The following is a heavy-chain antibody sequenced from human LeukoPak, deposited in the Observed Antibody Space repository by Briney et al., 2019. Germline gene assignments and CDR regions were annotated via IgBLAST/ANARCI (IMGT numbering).Heavy chain of an antibody. Sequence: GSSVKVSCKASGGTFSSYAISWVRQAPGQGLEWMGGIIPIFGTANYAQKFQGRVTITTDESTSTAYVELSSLRSEDTAVYYCATGPVLIDYYYYMDVWGKGTTVTVSS. CDR1: GGTFSSYA. D-gene: IGHD3-10*01. J-gene: IGHJ6*03. V-gene: IGHV1-69*05. CDR3: ATGPVLIDYYYYMDV. CDR2: IIPIFGTA.